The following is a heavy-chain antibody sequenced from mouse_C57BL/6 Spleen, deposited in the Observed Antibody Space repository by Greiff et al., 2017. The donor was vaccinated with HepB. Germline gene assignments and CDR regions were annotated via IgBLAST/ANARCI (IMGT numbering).Heavy chain of an antibody. V-gene: IGHV1-81*01. J-gene: IGHJ1*03. CDR2: IYPRSGNT. D-gene: IGHD2-1*01. Sequence: VQLVESGAELARPGASVKLSCKASGYTFTSYGISWVKQRTGQGLEWIGEIYPRSGNTYYNEKFKGKATLTADKSSSTAYMELRSLTSEDSAVYFCARWDGNYWYFDVWGTGTTVTVSS. CDR3: ARWDGNYWYFDV. CDR1: GYTFTSYG.